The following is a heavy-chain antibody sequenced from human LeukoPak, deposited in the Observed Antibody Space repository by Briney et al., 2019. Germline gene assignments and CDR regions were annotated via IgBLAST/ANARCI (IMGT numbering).Heavy chain of an antibody. V-gene: IGHV4-34*01. Sequence: SETLSLTCAVYGGSFSGYYWSWIRQPPGKGLEWIGEINHSGSTNYNPSLKSRVTISVDTSKNQFSLKLSSVTAADTAVYYCARRELGYCSGGSCYYWFDPWGQGTLVTVSS. J-gene: IGHJ5*02. CDR3: ARRELGYCSGGSCYYWFDP. CDR1: GGSFSGYY. D-gene: IGHD2-15*01. CDR2: INHSGST.